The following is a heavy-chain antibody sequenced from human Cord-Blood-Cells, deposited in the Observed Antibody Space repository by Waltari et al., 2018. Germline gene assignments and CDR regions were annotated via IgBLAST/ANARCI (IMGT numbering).Heavy chain of an antibody. CDR1: GGTFSSYA. J-gene: IGHJ6*03. CDR2: IIPIFGTA. D-gene: IGHD1-7*01. Sequence: QVQLVQSGAEVKKPGSSVKVSCKASGGTFSSYAISWVRQAPGQGLEWMGGIIPIFGTANYAQKFQGRVKITADESTSTAYMELSSLRSEDTAVYYCAREGITGTTRGYYYYYMDVWGKGTTVTVSS. V-gene: IGHV1-69*01. CDR3: AREGITGTTRGYYYYYMDV.